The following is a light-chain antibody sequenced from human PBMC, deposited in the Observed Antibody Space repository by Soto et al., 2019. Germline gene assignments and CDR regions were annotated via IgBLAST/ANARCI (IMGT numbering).Light chain of an antibody. J-gene: IGKJ1*01. CDR2: DTS. Sequence: IVLTQSPGTLSLSPGERANLSCRASQSVSSSYLAWYQQKPGQAPRLLICDTSSRATGIPDRFSGSGSGTDFTLAISRLEPEDFAVYYCQQCGSSPSFGQGTKVELK. CDR1: QSVSSSY. CDR3: QQCGSSPS. V-gene: IGKV3-20*01.